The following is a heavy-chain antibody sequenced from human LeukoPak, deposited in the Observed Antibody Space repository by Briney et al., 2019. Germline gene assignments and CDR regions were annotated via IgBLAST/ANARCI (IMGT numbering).Heavy chain of an antibody. Sequence: PGGSLRLSCAASGFTFSTDGMTWVRQAPGKVLEWVSTIRCSGASTYYADCVKRRFTISRDNSKNTLYLQMNSLRDEDQVEYYRSKLYGSRSNAGHWGQGTLVTVSS. CDR2: IRCSGAST. J-gene: IGHJ4*02. D-gene: IGHD3-10*01. V-gene: IGHV3-23*01. CDR3: SKLYGSRSNAGH. CDR1: GFTFSTDG.